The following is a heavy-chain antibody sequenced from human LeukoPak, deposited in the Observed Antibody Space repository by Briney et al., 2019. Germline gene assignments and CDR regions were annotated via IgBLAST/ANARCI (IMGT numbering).Heavy chain of an antibody. CDR2: IWYDGSNK. CDR1: GFTFSSYG. D-gene: IGHD3-16*02. Sequence: GGSLRLSCAASGFTFSSYGMHWVRQAPGKGLEWVAVIWYDGSNKYYADSVKGRFTISRDNAKNSLYLQMNSLRAEDTAVYYCARDIVSGGGFDIWGQGTMVTVSS. V-gene: IGHV3-33*01. CDR3: ARDIVSGGGFDI. J-gene: IGHJ3*02.